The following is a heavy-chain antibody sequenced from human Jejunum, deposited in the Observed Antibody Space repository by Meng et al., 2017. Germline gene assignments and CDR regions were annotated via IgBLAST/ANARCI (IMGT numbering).Heavy chain of an antibody. CDR2: LNTDGSIT. V-gene: IGHV3-74*01. CDR3: VRSYSGRNDY. J-gene: IGHJ4*01. D-gene: IGHD1-26*01. Sequence: GESLKISCAASGFTFSSYWMHWVRQAPGKGLVWVSRLNTDGSITTYADSVKGRFTISRDNAKDTLYLQMNSLRAEDTAVYYCVRSYSGRNDYWGHGTLVTVSS. CDR1: GFTFSSYW.